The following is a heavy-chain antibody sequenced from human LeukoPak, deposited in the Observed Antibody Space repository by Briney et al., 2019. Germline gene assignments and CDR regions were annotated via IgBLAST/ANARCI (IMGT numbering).Heavy chain of an antibody. CDR2: INPNSGGT. CDR3: ATGPRVYDSSDYPSYYFAS. CDR1: GYAFTSYG. D-gene: IGHD3-22*01. V-gene: IGHV1-2*02. Sequence: GASVKVSCKASGYAFTSYGISWVRQAPGQGLEWMGWINPNSGGTNYAQKFQGRVTMTRDTSISTTYMELSRLRSDDTAVYYCATGPRVYDSSDYPSYYFASWGQGTLVTVSS. J-gene: IGHJ4*02.